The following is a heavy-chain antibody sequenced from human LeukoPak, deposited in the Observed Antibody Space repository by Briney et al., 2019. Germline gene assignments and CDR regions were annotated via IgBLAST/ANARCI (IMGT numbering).Heavy chain of an antibody. CDR1: GGSFSGYY. D-gene: IGHD6-6*01. V-gene: IGHV4-34*01. CDR3: ARSSIAARHSSGFDY. J-gene: IGHJ4*02. CDR2: INSSGST. Sequence: PSETLSLTCAVYGGSFSGYYWSWIRQPPGKGLEWIGEINSSGSTNYNPSLKSRDNISVGTSKNQFSLKRSSVTAADTAVYYCARSSIAARHSSGFDYWGQGTLVTVSS.